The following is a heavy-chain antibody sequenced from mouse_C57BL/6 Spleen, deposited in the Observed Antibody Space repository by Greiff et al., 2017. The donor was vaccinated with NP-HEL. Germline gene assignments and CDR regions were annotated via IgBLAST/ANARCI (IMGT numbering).Heavy chain of an antibody. D-gene: IGHD2-14*01. CDR1: GYTFTGYW. V-gene: IGHV1-9*01. CDR2: ILPGSGST. J-gene: IGHJ2*01. CDR3: ARGGYRYYLDY. Sequence: QVQLQQSGAELMKPGASVKLSCKATGYTFTGYWIEWVKQRPGHGLEWIGEILPGSGSTSYNEKFKGKATFTADTSSNTAYMQLSSLTAEDAAIYCCARGGYRYYLDYWGQGTTLTVSS.